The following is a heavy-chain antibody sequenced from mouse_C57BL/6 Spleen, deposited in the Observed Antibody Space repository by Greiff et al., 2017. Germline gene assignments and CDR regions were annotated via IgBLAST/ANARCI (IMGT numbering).Heavy chain of an antibody. D-gene: IGHD2-5*01. V-gene: IGHV1-7*01. CDR2: INPSSGYT. Sequence: VQLQQSGAELAKPGASVKLSCKASGYTFTSYWMHWVKQRPGQGLEWIGYINPSSGYTKYNQKFKGKATLTADKSSSTAYMQLSSLTYEDSAVYYCARSHSNYEGVAYWGKGTLVTVSA. CDR1: GYTFTSYW. J-gene: IGHJ3*01. CDR3: ARSHSNYEGVAY.